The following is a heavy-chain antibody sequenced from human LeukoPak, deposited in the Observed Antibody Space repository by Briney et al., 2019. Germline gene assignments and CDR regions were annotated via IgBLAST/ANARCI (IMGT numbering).Heavy chain of an antibody. J-gene: IGHJ3*02. CDR1: GGTFSSYA. CDR3: ARDLWVGPTRGDSFDI. D-gene: IGHD1-26*01. CDR2: IIPMFGTA. Sequence: ASVNVSCKASGGTFSSYAISWVRQAPGQGLEWMGGIIPMFGTANYAQKFQGRVTITADESTNTAYMDLSSLKSEDTAVYYCARDLWVGPTRGDSFDIWGQGTMVTVSS. V-gene: IGHV1-69*13.